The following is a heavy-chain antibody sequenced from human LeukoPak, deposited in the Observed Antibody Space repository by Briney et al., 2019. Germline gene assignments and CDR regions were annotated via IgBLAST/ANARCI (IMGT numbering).Heavy chain of an antibody. D-gene: IGHD6-13*01. CDR3: ATGYSNAWVDY. J-gene: IGHJ4*02. Sequence: TSETLSLTCTVSGGSISSSNYYWGWIRQPPGKGLEWIGSIYYSGGTYYNPSLKSRVTISVDTSKNQFSLKLSSVTAADTAVYYCATGYSNAWVDYWGQGTLVTVSS. V-gene: IGHV4-39*01. CDR2: IYYSGGT. CDR1: GGSISSSNYY.